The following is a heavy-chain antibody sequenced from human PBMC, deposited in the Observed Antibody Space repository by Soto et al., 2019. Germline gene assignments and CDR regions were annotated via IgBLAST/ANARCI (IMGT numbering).Heavy chain of an antibody. CDR2: ISGSGGST. Sequence: GGSLSLSCAASGFSFSSYAMSWVRQAPGKGLEWVLAISGSGGSTYYADSVKGRFTISRDNSKNTLYLQMNSLRAEDTAVYYCAKDREYCSGGSCYSWSPYYFDYWGQGTLVTVSS. V-gene: IGHV3-23*01. CDR1: GFSFSSYA. J-gene: IGHJ4*02. CDR3: AKDREYCSGGSCYSWSPYYFDY. D-gene: IGHD2-15*01.